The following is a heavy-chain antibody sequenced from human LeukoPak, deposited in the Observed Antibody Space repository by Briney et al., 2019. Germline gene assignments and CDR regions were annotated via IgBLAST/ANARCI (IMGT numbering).Heavy chain of an antibody. CDR1: GFTFSGYG. CDR2: ISCDGSHK. V-gene: IGHV3-30*18. Sequence: GRSLRLSCAASGFTFSGYGMHWVRQAPGKGLEWVAVISCDGSHKYYADSVKGRFTISRDSSKNTLFLQMNSLRAEDTAVYYCAKDSCGGDCYSFDYWGQGTLVTVSS. CDR3: AKDSCGGDCYSFDY. D-gene: IGHD2-21*02. J-gene: IGHJ4*02.